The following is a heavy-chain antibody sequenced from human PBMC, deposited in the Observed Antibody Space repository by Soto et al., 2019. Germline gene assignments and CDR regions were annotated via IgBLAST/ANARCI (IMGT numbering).Heavy chain of an antibody. CDR1: GGTXSXXX. V-gene: IGHV1-69*01. CDR2: SIPIFRTA. Sequence: QVQLVQXGAXVKKPGSSVKVSCXASGGTXSXXXIXXXRXAXXQGLEWMGGSIPIFRTANYAQKFQGRVTITADESTSTVYMELSSLRSEDTAXYYCAXXXXXRKASYYYDMDVWGQGTTVTVSS. J-gene: IGHJ6*01. CDR3: AXXXXXRKASYYYDMDV.